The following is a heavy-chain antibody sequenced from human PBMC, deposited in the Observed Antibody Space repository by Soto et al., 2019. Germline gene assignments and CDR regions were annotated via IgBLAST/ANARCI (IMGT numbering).Heavy chain of an antibody. Sequence: QVQLQQWGAGLLKPSQTLSLTCAVYGGSFSGYYWSWIRQPPGKGLEWIGEINHSGSTNYNPSLESRLTISTDTSKNQFSLKLSSVIAADTAAYYCARGTREGWYFDLWGRGTLVTVSS. CDR3: ARGTREGWYFDL. V-gene: IGHV4-34*01. J-gene: IGHJ2*01. CDR1: GGSFSGYY. CDR2: INHSGST.